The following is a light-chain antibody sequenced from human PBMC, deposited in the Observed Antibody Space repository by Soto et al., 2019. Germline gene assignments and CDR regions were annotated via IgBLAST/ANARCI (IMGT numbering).Light chain of an antibody. V-gene: IGLV2-14*03. CDR1: SSDVGAYIY. CDR2: EVN. J-gene: IGLJ1*01. CDR3: SSYSDSDTKV. Sequence: QSVLTQPASVSGSPGQSITISCGGTSSDVGAYIYVSWYQQYPGKAPNLIIYEVNNRPSGVSGRFSGSKSDTTAYLTISGLQAEDGADYYCSSYSDSDTKVFGTGTRSPS.